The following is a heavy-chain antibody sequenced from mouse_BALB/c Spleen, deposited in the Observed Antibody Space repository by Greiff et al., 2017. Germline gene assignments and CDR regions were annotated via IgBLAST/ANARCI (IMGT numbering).Heavy chain of an antibody. J-gene: IGHJ4*01. V-gene: IGHV5-17*02. CDR2: ISSGSSTI. CDR1: GFTFSSFG. Sequence: EVMLVESGGGLVQPGGSRKLSCAASGFTFSSFGMHWVRQAPEKGLEWVAYISSGSSTIYYADTVKGRFTISRDNPKNTLFLQMTSLRSEDTAMYYCARRGGNYCAMDYWGQGTSVTVSS. CDR3: ARRGGNYCAMDY. D-gene: IGHD2-1*01.